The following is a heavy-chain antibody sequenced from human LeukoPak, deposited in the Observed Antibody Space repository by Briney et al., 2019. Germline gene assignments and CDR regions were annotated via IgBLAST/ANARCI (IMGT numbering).Heavy chain of an antibody. J-gene: IGHJ4*02. CDR2: TNHSGST. Sequence: SETLSLTCAVYGGSFTGYFWSWIRQAPGRGLEWIGDTNHSGSTHYNPSLKSRLTMSVDTSKNQFYLKLNSLTAADTAVYYCARGWAGATVFTRISARPHFDYWGQGTLVTVSS. V-gene: IGHV4-34*01. D-gene: IGHD6-6*01. CDR3: ARGWAGATVFTRISARPHFDY. CDR1: GGSFTGYF.